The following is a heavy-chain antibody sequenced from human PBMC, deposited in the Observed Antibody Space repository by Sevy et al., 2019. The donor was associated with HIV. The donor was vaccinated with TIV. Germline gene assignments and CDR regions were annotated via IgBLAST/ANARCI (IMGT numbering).Heavy chain of an antibody. Sequence: GGSLRLACAASGSTFSNYAMHWVRRTPGRGLEWVAVVSYDGADTSYADSVKGRFTVSRDNSKSTLYLQMNSLRVDDSAVYFCARFPPQRAFDIWGQGTTVTVSS. CDR1: GSTFSNYA. CDR2: VSYDGADT. CDR3: ARFPPQRAFDI. J-gene: IGHJ3*02. V-gene: IGHV3-30*04.